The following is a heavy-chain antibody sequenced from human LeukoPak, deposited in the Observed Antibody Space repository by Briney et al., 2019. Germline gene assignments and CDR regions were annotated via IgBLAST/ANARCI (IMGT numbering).Heavy chain of an antibody. CDR1: GGSFSGYY. J-gene: IGHJ6*03. CDR2: INDSGRT. Sequence: SETLSLTCAVYGGSFSGYYWSWIRQAPGKGLEWIGEINDSGRTNYDPSPKSRVTMSVDTSKNQFSLNLRSVTAADTAVYYCARGQRLFGYYYYMDVWGKGSTVTVSS. CDR3: ARGQRLFGYYYYMDV. D-gene: IGHD5-12*01. V-gene: IGHV4-34*01.